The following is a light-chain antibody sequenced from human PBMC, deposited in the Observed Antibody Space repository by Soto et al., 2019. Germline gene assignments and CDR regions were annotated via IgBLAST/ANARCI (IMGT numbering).Light chain of an antibody. CDR2: EVS. Sequence: QSALTPPASVSGSPGQSITISFTGTSSDVGSYNLVSWYQQHPGKAPKLMIYEVSKRPSGVSNRFSGSKSGNTASLTISGLQAEDEADYYCCSYAGSSTVVFGGGTKLTV. J-gene: IGLJ2*01. V-gene: IGLV2-23*02. CDR3: CSYAGSSTVV. CDR1: SSDVGSYNL.